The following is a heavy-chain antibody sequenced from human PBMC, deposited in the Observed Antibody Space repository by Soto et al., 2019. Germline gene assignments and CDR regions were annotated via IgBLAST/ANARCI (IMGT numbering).Heavy chain of an antibody. CDR1: GGSISSYY. Sequence: QVQLQESGPGLVKPSETLSLTCTVSGGSISSYYWSWIRQPPGKGLEWIGYIYYSGSTNYNPSLKSRVTLSVDTSKNQFSLKLSSVPAADTAVYYCARRYGYSFDYWGQGTLVTVSS. CDR3: ARRYGYSFDY. D-gene: IGHD1-1*01. V-gene: IGHV4-59*08. J-gene: IGHJ4*02. CDR2: IYYSGST.